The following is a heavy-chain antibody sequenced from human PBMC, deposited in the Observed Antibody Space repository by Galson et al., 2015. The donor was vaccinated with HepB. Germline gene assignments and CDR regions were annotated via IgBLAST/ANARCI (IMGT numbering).Heavy chain of an antibody. D-gene: IGHD3-22*01. CDR1: GYSFTSYW. V-gene: IGHV5-10-1*01. Sequence: QSGAEVTKHGESLRISCKGSGYSFTSYWISWVRQMPGKGLEWMGRIDPSDSYTNYSPSFQGHVTISADKSISTAYLQWSSLKASDTAMYYCARLFSYYYDSSGYYYGTPPPDYWGQGTLVTVSS. J-gene: IGHJ4*02. CDR3: ARLFSYYYDSSGYYYGTPPPDY. CDR2: IDPSDSYT.